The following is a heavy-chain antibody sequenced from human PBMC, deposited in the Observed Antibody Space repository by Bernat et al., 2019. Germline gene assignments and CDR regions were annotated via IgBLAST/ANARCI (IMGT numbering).Heavy chain of an antibody. CDR2: ISYDGGNK. Sequence: QVQLVESGGGVVQPGRSLRLSCAASGFTFSSYAMHWVRQAPGKGLEWVAVISYDGGNKYYADSVKGRFTISRDNSKNTLYLQMNSLRAEDTAVYYCARDHCSSTSSYYYYMDVWGKGTTVTVSS. CDR1: GFTFSSYA. V-gene: IGHV3-30-3*01. CDR3: ARDHCSSTSSYYYYMDV. D-gene: IGHD2-2*01. J-gene: IGHJ6*03.